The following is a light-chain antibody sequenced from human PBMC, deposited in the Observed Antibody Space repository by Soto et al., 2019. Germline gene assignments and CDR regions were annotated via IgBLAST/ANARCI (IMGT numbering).Light chain of an antibody. CDR2: DNN. CDR1: SSNIGNNY. CDR3: GTWDSSLSAGV. V-gene: IGLV1-51*01. J-gene: IGLJ1*01. Sequence: QSVLTQPPSVSAAPGQTVTISCTGSSSNIGNNYVSWYQQLPGTAPTLLIYDNNNRPSGIPDRFSGSKSGASATLAITGLQTGDEADDYCGTWDSSLSAGVFGTGTKLTVL.